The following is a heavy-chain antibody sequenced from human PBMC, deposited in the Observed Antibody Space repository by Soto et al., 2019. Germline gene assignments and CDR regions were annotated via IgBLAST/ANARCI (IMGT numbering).Heavy chain of an antibody. D-gene: IGHD3-10*01. Sequence: GGSLRLSCAASGFSFACYALTWVRQSPGKGLEWVAAISGGGGSSYYADSVKGRFTISRDNSMHTVFLQMNSLRTGDTALYFFTKQHSFNDYYNAFDYWGRGSRATAS. CDR3: TKQHSFNDYYNAFDY. CDR1: GFSFACYA. V-gene: IGHV3-23*01. CDR2: ISGGGGSS. J-gene: IGHJ4*02.